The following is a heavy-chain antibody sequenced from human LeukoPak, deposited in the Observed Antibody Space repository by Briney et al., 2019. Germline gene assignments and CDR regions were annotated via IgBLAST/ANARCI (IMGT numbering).Heavy chain of an antibody. CDR3: AKDRNVWGNGAFDI. CDR2: IKRDGSEK. Sequence: SGGSLRLSCAASGFTFSTYWMSWVRQAPGRGLECVANIKRDGSEKYYVDSVKGRFTISRDNSKNTLYLQMNSLRAEDTAVHYCAKDRNVWGNGAFDIWGQGTMVTVSS. D-gene: IGHD3-16*01. CDR1: GFTFSTYW. V-gene: IGHV3-7*01. J-gene: IGHJ3*02.